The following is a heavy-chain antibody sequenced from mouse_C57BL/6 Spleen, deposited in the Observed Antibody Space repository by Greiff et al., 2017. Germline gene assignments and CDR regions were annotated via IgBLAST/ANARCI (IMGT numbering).Heavy chain of an antibody. V-gene: IGHV1-82*01. CDR3: ARSLLRSFAV. D-gene: IGHD1-2*01. J-gene: IGHJ1*03. Sequence: QVQLQQSGPELVKPGASVKISCKASGYAFSSSWMNWVKQRPGKGLEWIGRIYPGDGDTNDNGKFKGTGTLTADKSSSTSCMQLSNLTSEDSAVYFCARSLLRSFAVWGTGTTVTVSS. CDR2: IYPGDGDT. CDR1: GYAFSSSW.